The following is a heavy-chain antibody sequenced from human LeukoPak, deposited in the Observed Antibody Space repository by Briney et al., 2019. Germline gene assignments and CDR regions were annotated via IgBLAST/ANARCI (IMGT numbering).Heavy chain of an antibody. D-gene: IGHD3-10*01. V-gene: IGHV3-11*04. CDR3: SRGLMRGPTDF. J-gene: IGHJ4*02. CDR1: GFTFSNYF. Sequence: GGSLRLSCAASGFTFSNYFMSWIRQAPGKGLEWVSYISSSGSTIFYADSVRGRFTISRDNAKNSLYLQMNSLRAGDTAVYYCSRGLMRGPTDFWGQGTLVTVSS. CDR2: ISSSGSTI.